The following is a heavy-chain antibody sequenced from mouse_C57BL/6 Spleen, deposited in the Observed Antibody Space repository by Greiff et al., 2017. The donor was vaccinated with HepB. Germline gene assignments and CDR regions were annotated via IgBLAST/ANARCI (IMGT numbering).Heavy chain of an antibody. V-gene: IGHV1-64*01. CDR1: GYTFTSYW. J-gene: IGHJ3*01. CDR2: IHPNSGIT. Sequence: VQLQQPGAELVKPGASVKLSCKASGYTFTSYWMHWVKQRPGQGLEWIGMIHPNSGITNYNEKFNSKATLTVDKSSTTAYMQLSSLTSEESAVYYCAISNYEDWFAYWGQGTLVTVSA. CDR3: AISNYEDWFAY. D-gene: IGHD1-1*01.